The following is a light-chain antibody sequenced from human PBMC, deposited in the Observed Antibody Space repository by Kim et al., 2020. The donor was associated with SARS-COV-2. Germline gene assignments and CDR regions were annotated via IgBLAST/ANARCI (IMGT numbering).Light chain of an antibody. J-gene: IGKJ1*01. CDR2: GAS. V-gene: IGKV3-20*01. CDR3: QQYGTSLRT. CDR1: QSVTSSY. Sequence: EIVLTQSPGTLSLSPGERATLSCRASQSVTSSYLAWYQQKPGQPPRLLIYGASNRATGIPDRFSGSGSGTDFTLTISRLGSEVLAVYYCQQYGTSLRTFGEGTKVDIK.